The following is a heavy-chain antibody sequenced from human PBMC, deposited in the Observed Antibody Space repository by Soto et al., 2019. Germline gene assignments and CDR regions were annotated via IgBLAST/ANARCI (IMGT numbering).Heavy chain of an antibody. V-gene: IGHV3-21*01. Sequence: PGGSLRLSCAASGFTFSSYSMNWVRQAPGKGLEWVSSISSGSSYIYYADSVKGRFTISRDNAKNSLYLQMNSLRAEDTAVYYCARGPYSSSWYNWFDPWGQGTLVTVSS. CDR3: ARGPYSSSWYNWFDP. J-gene: IGHJ5*02. D-gene: IGHD6-13*01. CDR2: ISSGSSYI. CDR1: GFTFSSYS.